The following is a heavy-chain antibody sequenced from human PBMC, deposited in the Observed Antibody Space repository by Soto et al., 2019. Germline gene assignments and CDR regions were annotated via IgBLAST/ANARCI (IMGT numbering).Heavy chain of an antibody. CDR3: AKKAEKHFDWMFYADS. CDR1: GIIFRNYA. V-gene: IGHV3-23*01. J-gene: IGHJ4*02. D-gene: IGHD3-9*01. CDR2: ISGSGDST. Sequence: GGSLRLSCAPSGIIFRNYAMGWVGQSPGKGLEWVSAISGSGDSTYYADSVKGRFTISRDNSKNTLYLQMNSLRVEDTAIFYCAKKAEKHFDWMFYADSWGQGTLVTVSS.